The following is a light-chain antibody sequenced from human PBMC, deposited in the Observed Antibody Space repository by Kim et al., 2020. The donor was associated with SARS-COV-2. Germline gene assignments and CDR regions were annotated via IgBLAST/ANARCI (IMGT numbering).Light chain of an antibody. Sequence: DIQMTQSPSTLSASVGDRVTITCRASQSINNWLAWYQQKPGKAPKLLIHRASSLEIGVPSRFSGSGSGTEFTLTISTLQPDDSATYHCQQYSSSPWTFGQGTKVEIK. J-gene: IGKJ1*01. CDR2: RAS. CDR1: QSINNW. V-gene: IGKV1-5*03. CDR3: QQYSSSPWT.